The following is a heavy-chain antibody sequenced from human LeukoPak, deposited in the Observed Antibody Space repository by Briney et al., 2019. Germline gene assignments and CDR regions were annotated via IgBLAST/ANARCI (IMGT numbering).Heavy chain of an antibody. J-gene: IGHJ5*02. V-gene: IGHV3-74*01. CDR2: INSDGSST. D-gene: IGHD2-15*01. Sequence: GGSLRLSCAASGFTFSGYWMHWVRQAPGKGLVWVSRINSDGSSTSYADSVKGRFTISRDNAMNTLYLQMNSLRAEDTAVYYCARGPRWYCSGGSCYSWFDPWGQGTLVTVSS. CDR1: GFTFSGYW. CDR3: ARGPRWYCSGGSCYSWFDP.